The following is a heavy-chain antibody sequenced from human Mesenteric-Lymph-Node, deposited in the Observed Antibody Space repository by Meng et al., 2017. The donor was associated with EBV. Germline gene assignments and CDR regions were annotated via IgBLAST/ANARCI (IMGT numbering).Heavy chain of an antibody. CDR3: ARTYRSGWYFFDF. D-gene: IGHD6-19*01. CDR2: INAGNDNT. V-gene: IGHV1-3*01. Sequence: QVQLVQSWAEVKKPGASMKVSCQASGYTFTDYAIHWVRQAPGQRLEWMGWINAGNDNTMYSQKFQGRVTITRDRSASTAYLDLSGLRSEDTAVYYCARTYRSGWYFFDFWGQGTLVTVSS. CDR1: GYTFTDYA. J-gene: IGHJ4*01.